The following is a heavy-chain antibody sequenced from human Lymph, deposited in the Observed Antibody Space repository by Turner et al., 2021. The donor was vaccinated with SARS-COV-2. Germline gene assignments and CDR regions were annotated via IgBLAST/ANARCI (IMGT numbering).Heavy chain of an antibody. J-gene: IGHJ4*02. D-gene: IGHD3-10*01. V-gene: IGHV1-2*02. CDR3: ASSRDIQSMVREFHPFDY. CDR2: FNPNSGGT. Sequence: QVQLVQSGAEVKKPGASVKVSCKASGYTFTGYYIHWVRQAPGQALECMGWFNPNSGGTNYAPKLQRRVTITSDTTITTSYMTLSMLISDETAVYYSASSRDIQSMVREFHPFDYWGQGTLVTVSS. CDR1: GYTFTGYY.